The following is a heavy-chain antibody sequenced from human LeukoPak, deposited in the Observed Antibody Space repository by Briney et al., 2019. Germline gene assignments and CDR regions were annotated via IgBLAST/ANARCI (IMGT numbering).Heavy chain of an antibody. J-gene: IGHJ4*02. V-gene: IGHV4-61*02. D-gene: IGHD3-22*01. Sequence: SETLSLTCTVSGGSISSGSYSWNWIRQPAGKGLEWIRRIYTSGSTNYNPSLKSRVTISVDTSKNQFSLKLSSVTAADTAVYYCARDQADYYDTSGYSHWGQGTLVTVSS. CDR3: ARDQADYYDTSGYSH. CDR2: IYTSGST. CDR1: GGSISSGSYS.